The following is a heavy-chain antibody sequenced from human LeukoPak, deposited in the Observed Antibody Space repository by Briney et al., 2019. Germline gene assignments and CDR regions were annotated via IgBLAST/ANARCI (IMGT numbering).Heavy chain of an antibody. Sequence: GGSLRLSCAASGFTFSSYWMHWVRQAPGKGLVWVSRINGDGSSTTYVDSVMGRFTISRDNAKNSLYLQMNSLRAEDTAVYYCAREPQTYYYDSSGYSNFDYWGQGTLVTVSS. J-gene: IGHJ4*02. CDR3: AREPQTYYYDSSGYSNFDY. D-gene: IGHD3-22*01. CDR1: GFTFSSYW. V-gene: IGHV3-74*01. CDR2: INGDGSST.